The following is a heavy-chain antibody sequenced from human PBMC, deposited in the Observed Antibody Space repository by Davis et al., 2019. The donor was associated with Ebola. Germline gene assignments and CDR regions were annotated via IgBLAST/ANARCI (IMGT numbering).Heavy chain of an antibody. CDR2: IKEDGSER. D-gene: IGHD3-9*01. CDR1: GFIFSRHW. CDR3: VRGGYYDSTGFSGFDY. Sequence: PGGSLRLSCTGSGFIFSRHWMTWVRQAPGEGLEWVANIKEDGSERDYVDSVKGRFIISRDNARNSVYLQMDRLAVEDKAVYYCVRGGYYDSTGFSGFDYWGRGSLVTVSS. V-gene: IGHV3-7*01. J-gene: IGHJ4*02.